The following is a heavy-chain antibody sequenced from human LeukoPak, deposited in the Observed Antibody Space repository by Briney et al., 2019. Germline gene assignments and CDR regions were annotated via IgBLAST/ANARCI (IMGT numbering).Heavy chain of an antibody. J-gene: IGHJ6*03. Sequence: SETLSLTCTVSDDSITIYYWTWIRQPPGKGLESLGYIDHTGSTNYNPSLNSRVTISRDTSKNHFSLELSSVTAADTAVYFCARGRVSSSSWYSTYYYYFYMDVWGKETTVTVSS. V-gene: IGHV4-59*01. CDR1: DDSITIYY. D-gene: IGHD6-13*01. CDR3: ARGRVSSSSWYSTYYYYFYMDV. CDR2: IDHTGST.